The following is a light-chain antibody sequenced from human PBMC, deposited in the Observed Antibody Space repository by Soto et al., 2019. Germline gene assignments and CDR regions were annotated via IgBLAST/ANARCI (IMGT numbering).Light chain of an antibody. V-gene: IGKV3-11*01. CDR1: QSVSRT. J-gene: IGKJ3*01. CDR3: QQRSNWPPIFT. Sequence: EIVLTQSPATLSLSPGERATLSCRASQSVSRTLAWYQQKVGQAPRLLVYDVSKRATCIPARFNGSGSETDFTLTISSLEPEDFAVYYCQQRSNWPPIFTFGPGTKVDIK. CDR2: DVS.